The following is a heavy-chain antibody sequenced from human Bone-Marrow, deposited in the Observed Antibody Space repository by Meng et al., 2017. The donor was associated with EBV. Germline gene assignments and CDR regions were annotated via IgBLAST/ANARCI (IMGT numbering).Heavy chain of an antibody. CDR2: IRAYNGNT. CDR3: ARDSLWGDPLTGSLFYYFDY. Sequence: VHFVLCGSRGEEPRDSVEVVGTPSGYTFTTYSINWVRQAPRQGLERMGWIRAYNGNTNSAQKFQGRVTMTTDTSKSTAYMELRSLRSDDTAVYYCARDSLWGDPLTGSLFYYFDYWGQGTLVTVSS. J-gene: IGHJ4*02. D-gene: IGHD3-9*01. CDR1: GYTFTTYS. V-gene: IGHV1-18*01.